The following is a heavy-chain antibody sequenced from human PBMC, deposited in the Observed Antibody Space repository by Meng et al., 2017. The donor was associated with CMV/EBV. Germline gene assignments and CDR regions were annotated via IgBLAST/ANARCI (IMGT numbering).Heavy chain of an antibody. J-gene: IGHJ3*02. CDR3: ARRVEGYCSSTSCDDAFDI. V-gene: IGHV5-51*01. CDR2: IYPGDSDT. D-gene: IGHD2-2*01. CDR1: GYSFTSYW. Sequence: GESLKISCKGSGYSFTSYWIGWVRQMPGKGLEWMGIIYPGDSDTRYSPSFQGQVTISDDKSISTAYLQWSSLKASDTAMYYCARRVEGYCSSTSCDDAFDIWGQGTMVTVSS.